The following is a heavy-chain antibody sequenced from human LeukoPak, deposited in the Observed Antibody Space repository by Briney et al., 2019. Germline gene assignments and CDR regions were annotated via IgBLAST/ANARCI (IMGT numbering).Heavy chain of an antibody. Sequence: PGGSLRLSCAASGFTFSSYEMNWVRQAPGKGLEWVSYISSSGSTIYYADSVKGRFTISRDNAKNSLCLQMNSLRAEDTAVYYCARTPALSGSYYRGLDYWGQGTLVTVSS. CDR1: GFTFSSYE. CDR3: ARTPALSGSYYRGLDY. CDR2: ISSSGSTI. D-gene: IGHD1-26*01. V-gene: IGHV3-48*03. J-gene: IGHJ4*02.